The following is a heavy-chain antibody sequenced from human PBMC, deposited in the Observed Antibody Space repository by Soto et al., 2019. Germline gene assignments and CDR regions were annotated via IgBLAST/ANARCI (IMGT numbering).Heavy chain of an antibody. CDR2: INAGNGNT. CDR1: GYTFTSYA. CDR3: AREVLGYCSSTSCYAENYYYYGMDV. J-gene: IGHJ6*02. Sequence: QVQLVQSGAEVKKPGASVKVSCKASGYTFTSYAMHWVRQAPGQRLEWMGWINAGNGNTKYSQKFQGRVTITRDTSASTAYMELSSLRSEDTAVYYCAREVLGYCSSTSCYAENYYYYGMDVWGQGTTVTVSS. V-gene: IGHV1-3*01. D-gene: IGHD2-2*01.